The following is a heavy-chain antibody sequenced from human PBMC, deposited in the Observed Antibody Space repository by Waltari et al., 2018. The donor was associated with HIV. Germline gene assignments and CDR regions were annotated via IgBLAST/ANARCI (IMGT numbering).Heavy chain of an antibody. V-gene: IGHV1-24*01. J-gene: IGHJ4*02. CDR2: FDPKNGKP. D-gene: IGHD3-16*01. CDR3: VALYDESPLYSGF. Sequence: QVQLLQSTSAVKRPGASVTVSCKVSGYPLSALSMQWVRQGREHRLEWMGGFDPKNGKPVFSQRFWGRVSLAEDTLKDTAHLELNRLTSDDTAVYYCVALYDESPLYSGFWGQGTLVTVS. CDR1: GYPLSALS.